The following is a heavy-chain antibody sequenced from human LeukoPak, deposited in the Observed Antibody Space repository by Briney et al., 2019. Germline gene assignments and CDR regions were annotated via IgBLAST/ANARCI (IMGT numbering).Heavy chain of an antibody. D-gene: IGHD6-13*01. CDR2: IFQNGNT. V-gene: IGHV4-4*09. CDR3: ARRRRIASLGTDSFDP. CDR1: GGSINIYY. Sequence: PSETLSLTCTVSGGSINIYYWSWIRQPPGKGLEWIGYIFQNGNTNYNPSLKSRVTISMDTSKNQFSLKLSSVTDADTAVYYCARRRRIASLGTDSFDPWGQGTLVTVSS. J-gene: IGHJ5*02.